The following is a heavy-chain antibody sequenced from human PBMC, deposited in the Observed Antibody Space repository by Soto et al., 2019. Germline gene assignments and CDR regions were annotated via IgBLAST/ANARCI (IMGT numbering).Heavy chain of an antibody. Sequence: EVQLLESGGGLVQPGGSLILSCAASGFNFRNYAMSWVRQAPGKGLEWVSTISSGDAFTYYADSVKGRFTISRDYSKSTLYLQMNTLRAEDTAVYYCAKDRQDSSFSWGQGTLVTVSS. CDR2: ISSGDAFT. CDR1: GFNFRNYA. J-gene: IGHJ5*02. V-gene: IGHV3-23*01. CDR3: AKDRQDSSFS. D-gene: IGHD6-19*01.